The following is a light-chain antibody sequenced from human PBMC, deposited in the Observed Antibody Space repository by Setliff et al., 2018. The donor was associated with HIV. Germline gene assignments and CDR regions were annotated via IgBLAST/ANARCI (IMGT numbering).Light chain of an antibody. Sequence: QSALTQAASVSGSPGQSITMSCTGTRSDVGGCNYVSWYQQHPGKAPKLMIYDVSNRPSGVSNRFSGSKSGNTASLTISGLQAEDEADYYFSSYTSTSTLWVFGTGTKVTVL. CDR3: SSYTSTSTLWV. J-gene: IGLJ1*01. V-gene: IGLV2-14*03. CDR2: DVS. CDR1: RSDVGGCNY.